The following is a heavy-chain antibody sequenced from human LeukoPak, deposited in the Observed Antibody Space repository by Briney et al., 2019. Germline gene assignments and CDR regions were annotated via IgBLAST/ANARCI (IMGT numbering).Heavy chain of an antibody. CDR1: GYTFTGYY. D-gene: IGHD5-18*01. CDR2: INPNSGGT. Sequence: ASVKVSCKASGYTFTGYYMHWVRQAPGQGREWMGWINPNSGGTNYAQKFQGRVTMTRDTSISTAYMELSRLRSDDTAVYYCARDRGFGYSYGQGDYWGQGTLVTVSS. CDR3: ARDRGFGYSYGQGDY. J-gene: IGHJ4*02. V-gene: IGHV1-2*02.